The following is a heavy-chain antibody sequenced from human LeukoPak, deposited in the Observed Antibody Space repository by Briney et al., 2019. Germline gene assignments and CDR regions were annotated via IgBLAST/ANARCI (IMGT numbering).Heavy chain of an antibody. Sequence: SETLSLTCTVSGVSVSSSDYYWGWIRQPPGKGLEWSGNIYYNGNTNYNPSLKRRVTISVDPSKNQFSLKLSSVTAADTAIYYCAKTYRARGYTYGYFDYWGQGTLVTVSS. CDR2: IYYNGNT. CDR1: GVSVSSSDYY. V-gene: IGHV4-39*01. J-gene: IGHJ4*02. CDR3: AKTYRARGYTYGYFDY. D-gene: IGHD5-18*01.